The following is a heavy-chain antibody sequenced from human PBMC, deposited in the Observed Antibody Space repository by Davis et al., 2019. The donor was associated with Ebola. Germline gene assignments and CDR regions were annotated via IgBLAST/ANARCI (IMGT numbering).Heavy chain of an antibody. V-gene: IGHV1-18*04. CDR2: INPQNGNT. J-gene: IGHJ4*02. D-gene: IGHD1-1*01. CDR3: ARAQFPTTSDH. Sequence: ASVKVSCKASGYTFTNYGITWVRQAPGQGLEWMGWINPQNGNTNYAQNVQGRVIMTSDTATTTAYMEVGSLRSDDTAVYSCARAQFPTTSDHWGQGTLVTVSS. CDR1: GYTFTNYG.